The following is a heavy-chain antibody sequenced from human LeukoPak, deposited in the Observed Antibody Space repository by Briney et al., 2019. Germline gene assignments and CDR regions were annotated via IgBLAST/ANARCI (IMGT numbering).Heavy chain of an antibody. Sequence: GESLKISCKGSGYSFTTYWIGWVRQMPGKGLGWMGMIHPGDFDTKYSPPFQGPVTISADRSITTAYLQWSSLKASDTAMYYCARRMYSSSKKYYGMDVWGQGTTVTVSS. D-gene: IGHD6-13*01. CDR2: IHPGDFDT. V-gene: IGHV5-51*01. CDR3: ARRMYSSSKKYYGMDV. J-gene: IGHJ6*02. CDR1: GYSFTTYW.